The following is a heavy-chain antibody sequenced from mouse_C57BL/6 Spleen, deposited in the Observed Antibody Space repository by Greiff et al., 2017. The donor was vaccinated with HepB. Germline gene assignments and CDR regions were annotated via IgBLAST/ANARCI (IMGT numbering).Heavy chain of an antibody. Sequence: EVKLVESGGGLVKPGGSLKLSCAASGFTFSDYGMHWVRQAPEKGLEWVAYISSGSSTIYYADTVKGRFTISRDNAKNTLYLQMTSLRSEDTAMYYCASTWVFDYWGQGTTLTVSS. CDR2: ISSGSSTI. CDR1: GFTFSDYG. CDR3: ASTWVFDY. V-gene: IGHV5-17*01. D-gene: IGHD4-1*01. J-gene: IGHJ2*01.